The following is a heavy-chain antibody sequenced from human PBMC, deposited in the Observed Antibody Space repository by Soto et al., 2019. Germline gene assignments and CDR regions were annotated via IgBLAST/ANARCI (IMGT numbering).Heavy chain of an antibody. CDR3: ARGPRYCSTSTCFAGVTWFDP. CDR1: GYIFTSYG. D-gene: IGHD2-2*01. V-gene: IGHV1-18*04. J-gene: IGHJ5*02. Sequence: ASVKVSCKASGYIFTSYGISWVRQAPGQGLEWLGWISGYNGNTNYAQKVQGRVTLTADKSTNTAYMDLWSLTSDDTAVYYCARGPRYCSTSTCFAGVTWFDPWGQGTPVTSPQ. CDR2: ISGYNGNT.